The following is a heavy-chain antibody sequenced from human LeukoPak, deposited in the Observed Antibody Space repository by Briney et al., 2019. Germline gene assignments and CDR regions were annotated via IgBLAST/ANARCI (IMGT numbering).Heavy chain of an antibody. Sequence: SETLSLTCTVSGGSISSGDYYWSWIRQPPGKGLEWIGYIYYSGSTYYNPSLESRVTISVDTSKNQFSLKLSSVTAADTAVYYCASQTSMYYDFWSGYYHFGWFDPWGQGTLVTVSS. CDR1: GGSISSGDYY. CDR2: IYYSGST. J-gene: IGHJ5*02. CDR3: ASQTSMYYDFWSGYYHFGWFDP. D-gene: IGHD3-3*01. V-gene: IGHV4-30-4*01.